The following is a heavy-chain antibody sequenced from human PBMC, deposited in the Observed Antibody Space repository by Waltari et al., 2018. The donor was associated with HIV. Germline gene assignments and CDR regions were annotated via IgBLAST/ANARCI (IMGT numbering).Heavy chain of an antibody. V-gene: IGHV4-59*01. D-gene: IGHD6-19*01. Sequence: QVELQESGPGLVKPSETLSLTCTISGGSISTYFWSWIRQPPGTGPLGLEWLGYISYTGATRYNPSLTSRVTISLGTSKKHFSLRLSSVTAADTAVYYCARESITVPGTFFDLWGQGVLVTVSS. J-gene: IGHJ4*02. CDR2: ISYTGAT. CDR1: GGSISTYF. CDR3: ARESITVPGTFFDL.